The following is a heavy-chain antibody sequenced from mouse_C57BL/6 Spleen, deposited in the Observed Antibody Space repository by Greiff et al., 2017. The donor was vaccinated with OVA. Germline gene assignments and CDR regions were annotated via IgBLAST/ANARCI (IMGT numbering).Heavy chain of an antibody. Sequence: VQRVESGPGLVQPSQSLSITCTVSGFSLTSYGVHWVRQSPGKGLELLGVIWSGGSTDYNAAFISRLSISKDNSKSQVFFKMNSLQADDTAIYYCARNGVYGSPPFDYWGQGTTLTVSS. D-gene: IGHD1-1*01. CDR1: GFSLTSYG. J-gene: IGHJ2*01. CDR3: ARNGVYGSPPFDY. V-gene: IGHV2-2*01. CDR2: IWSGGST.